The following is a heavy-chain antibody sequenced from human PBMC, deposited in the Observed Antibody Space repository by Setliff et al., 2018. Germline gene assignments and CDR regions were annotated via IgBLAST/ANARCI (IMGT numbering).Heavy chain of an antibody. CDR2: IGVYSGNT. D-gene: IGHD3-3*01. CDR1: GYTFRQSI. Sequence: ASVKVSCKASGYTFRQSIVSWVRQAPGQGLEWLGWIGVYSGNTYSAQRFQGRVSLTTDESANTAYLELRGLRSDDTAVYYCMRLVRFCSRTVCQRTSGDEAWGQGTLVTVS. J-gene: IGHJ5*02. V-gene: IGHV1-18*01. CDR3: MRLVRFCSRTVCQRTSGDEA.